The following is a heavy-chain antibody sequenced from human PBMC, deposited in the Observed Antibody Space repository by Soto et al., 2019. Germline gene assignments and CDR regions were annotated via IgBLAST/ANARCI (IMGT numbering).Heavy chain of an antibody. CDR3: TTVIHSSSWYEPHFYYYYYGMDV. V-gene: IGHV3-15*07. CDR1: GFTFSNAW. Sequence: GGSLRLSCAASGFTFSNAWMNWVRQAPGKGLEWVGRIKSKTDGGTTDYAAPVKGRFTISRDDSKNTLYLQMNSLKTEDTAVYYCTTVIHSSSWYEPHFYYYYYGMDVWGQGTTVTVSS. CDR2: IKSKTDGGTT. J-gene: IGHJ6*02. D-gene: IGHD6-13*01.